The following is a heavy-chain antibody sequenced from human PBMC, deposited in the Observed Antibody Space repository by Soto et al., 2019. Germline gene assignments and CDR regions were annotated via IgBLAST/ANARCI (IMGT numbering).Heavy chain of an antibody. CDR2: FDPEDGET. D-gene: IGHD3-3*01. CDR1: GYTLTELS. J-gene: IGHJ4*02. V-gene: IGHV1-24*01. Sequence: ASVKVSCKVSGYTLTELSMHWVRQAPGKGLEWMGGFDPEDGETIYAQKFQGRVTMTEDTSTDTAYMELSSLRSEDTAVYYCATDRGRRFLEWLLDYWGQGTLVTVSS. CDR3: ATDRGRRFLEWLLDY.